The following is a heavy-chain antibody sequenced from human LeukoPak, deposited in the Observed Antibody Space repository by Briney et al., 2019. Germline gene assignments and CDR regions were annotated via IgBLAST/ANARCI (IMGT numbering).Heavy chain of an antibody. V-gene: IGHV4-39*01. D-gene: IGHD6-19*01. CDR3: ARGVAGYNWFDP. CDR2: IYYSGST. CDR1: GGSISSSSYY. Sequence: SETLSLTCTVSGGSISSSSYYWGWIRQPPGKGLEWIGSIYYSGSTYYNPPLKSRVTISVDTSKNQFSLKLSSVTAADTAVYYCARGVAGYNWFDPWGQGTLVTVSS. J-gene: IGHJ5*02.